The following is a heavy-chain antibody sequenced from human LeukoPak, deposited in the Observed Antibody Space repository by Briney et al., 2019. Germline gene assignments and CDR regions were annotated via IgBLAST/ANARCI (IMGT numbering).Heavy chain of an antibody. CDR3: VRDPSGWGMDV. J-gene: IGHJ6*02. V-gene: IGHV3-13*01. CDR1: GFTFSSYS. Sequence: GGSLRLSCAASGFTFSSYSMHWVRQGTGKGLEWVSDIGKAGDTYYADSVKGRFTISRENAKNSLYLQMNSLRAGDTAVYYCVRDPSGWGMDVWGQGTTVIVSS. CDR2: IGKAGDT.